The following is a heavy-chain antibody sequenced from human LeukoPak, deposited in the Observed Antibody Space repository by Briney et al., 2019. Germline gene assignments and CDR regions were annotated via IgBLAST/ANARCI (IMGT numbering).Heavy chain of an antibody. CDR3: ARDRRNYYGSGSYYCDAFDI. Sequence: PGGSLRLSCAASGFTFDDYGMSWVRQAPGKGLEWVSGINWNGGSTGYADSVKGRFTISRDNAKNSLYLQMNSLRAEDTALYYCARDRRNYYGSGSYYCDAFDIWGQGTMVTVSS. CDR2: INWNGGST. CDR1: GFTFDDYG. V-gene: IGHV3-20*04. J-gene: IGHJ3*02. D-gene: IGHD3-10*01.